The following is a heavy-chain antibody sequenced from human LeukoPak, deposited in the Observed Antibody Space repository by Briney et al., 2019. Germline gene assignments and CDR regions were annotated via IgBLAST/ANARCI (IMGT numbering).Heavy chain of an antibody. CDR2: ISAYNGNT. Sequence: ASVKVSCKASGYTFTSYGISWVRQAPGQGLEWMGWISAYNGNTNYAQKLQGRVTMTTDTSTSTAYMELRSLRSDDTAVYYCARAVPWYCSSTSCYTKGSFGFDYWGQGTLVTVSS. CDR1: GYTFTSYG. CDR3: ARAVPWYCSSTSCYTKGSFGFDY. J-gene: IGHJ4*02. V-gene: IGHV1-18*01. D-gene: IGHD2-2*02.